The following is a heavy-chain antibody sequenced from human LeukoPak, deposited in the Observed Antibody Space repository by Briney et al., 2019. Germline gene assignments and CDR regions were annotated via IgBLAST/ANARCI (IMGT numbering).Heavy chain of an antibody. CDR2: IGTDGSYI. J-gene: IGHJ3*02. Sequence: GGSLRLSCAASGFTFSSHNMNWVRQAPMKGLEWVSSIGTDGSYIYYADLVQGRFTISRDNAKNSLYLQMNSLTAEDTAVYYCARKMKTGDRVGTFDIWGQGTMVTVSS. CDR3: ARKMKTGDRVGTFDI. D-gene: IGHD1-1*01. V-gene: IGHV3-21*01. CDR1: GFTFSSHN.